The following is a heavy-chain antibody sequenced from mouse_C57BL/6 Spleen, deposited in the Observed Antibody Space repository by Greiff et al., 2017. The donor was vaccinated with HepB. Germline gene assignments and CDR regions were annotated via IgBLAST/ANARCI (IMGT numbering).Heavy chain of an antibody. J-gene: IGHJ4*01. Sequence: VQLQQSGPELVKPGASVKISCKASGYTFTDYYMNWVKQSHGKSLEWIGDINPNNGGTSYNQKFKGKATLTVDKSSSTAYMELRSLTSEDSAVYYCARDGYYRYAMDYWGQGTSVTVSS. CDR2: INPNNGGT. V-gene: IGHV1-26*01. D-gene: IGHD2-3*01. CDR1: GYTFTDYY. CDR3: ARDGYYRYAMDY.